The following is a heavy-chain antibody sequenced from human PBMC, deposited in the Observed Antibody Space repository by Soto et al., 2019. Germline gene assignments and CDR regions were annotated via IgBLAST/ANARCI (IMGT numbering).Heavy chain of an antibody. J-gene: IGHJ5*02. CDR1: GGSISNYY. CDR2: IFYSGST. V-gene: IGHV4-59*01. CDR3: AKDSGYNYGYFRWFDP. D-gene: IGHD5-18*01. Sequence: TSETLSLTCTVSGGSISNYYWSWIRQPPGRGLEGIGHIFYSGSTNYNPALKSRGTISVDTSKSQFSLKLSSVTAADTAVYYCAKDSGYNYGYFRWFDPWGQGTLVTVSS.